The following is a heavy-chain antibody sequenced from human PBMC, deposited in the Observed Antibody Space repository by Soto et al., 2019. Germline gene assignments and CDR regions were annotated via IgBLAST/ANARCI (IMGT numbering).Heavy chain of an antibody. CDR2: ISRGGSSI. D-gene: IGHD6-19*01. CDR1: GFTFSFYT. V-gene: IGHV3-48*01. J-gene: IGHJ4*02. Sequence: EPQLVESGGGLVQPGGSLRLSCGASGFTFSFYTMNWVRQTPGKGLEWLAYISRGGSSIYYADSVKGRFTVSRDNANNSLSLQLNSLRREDTAVYYCVREGGDLRGSGVFDYWGQGTLVTVSS. CDR3: VREGGDLRGSGVFDY.